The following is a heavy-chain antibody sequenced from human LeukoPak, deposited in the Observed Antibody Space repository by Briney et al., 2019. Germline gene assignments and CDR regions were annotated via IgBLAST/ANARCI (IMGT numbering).Heavy chain of an antibody. CDR2: IKPDSGQT. J-gene: IGHJ4*02. V-gene: IGHV1-2*02. D-gene: IGHD2-2*01. CDR1: GYVFASHW. CDR3: ARDYPHQRFDI. Sequence: GASVKVSCRASGYVFASHWVHWFRQAPGQGLEWVGFIKPDSGQTGLALSLQGRVTLTRDTSISTVYMELNGLTSDDTAVYFCARDYPHQRFDIWGQGTLVTVSS.